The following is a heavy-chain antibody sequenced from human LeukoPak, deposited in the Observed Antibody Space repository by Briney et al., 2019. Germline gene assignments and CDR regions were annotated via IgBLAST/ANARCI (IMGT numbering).Heavy chain of an antibody. CDR1: VFPLVDFG. CDR2: IWPDARDT. V-gene: IGHV3-7*01. D-gene: IGHD3-10*01. Sequence: GASLHLPCPASVFPLVDFGMAWVGQAPGRGLDWVANIWPDARDTYHVDSVRGRFTISRDDAQNSLNLQMNSLRVEDSAVYYCGRWGVNAGLDRWGLGTLVSVSS. CDR3: GRWGVNAGLDR. J-gene: IGHJ5*02.